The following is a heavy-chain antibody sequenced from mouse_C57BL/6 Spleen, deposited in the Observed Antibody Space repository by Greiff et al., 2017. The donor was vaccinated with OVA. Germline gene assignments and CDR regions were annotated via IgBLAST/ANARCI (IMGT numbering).Heavy chain of an antibody. D-gene: IGHD2-4*01. Sequence: EVQRVESEGGLVQPGSSMKLSCTASGFTFSDYYMAWVRQVPEKGLEWVANINYDGSSSYYLDSLKSRFIISRDNAKNILYLQMSSLKSEDTATDYCAQYDYDWGFADWGQGTLVTVSA. CDR2: INYDGSSS. J-gene: IGHJ3*01. CDR1: GFTFSDYY. V-gene: IGHV5-16*01. CDR3: AQYDYDWGFAD.